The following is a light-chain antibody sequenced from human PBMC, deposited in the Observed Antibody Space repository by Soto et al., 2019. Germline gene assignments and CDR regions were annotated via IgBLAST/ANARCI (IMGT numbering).Light chain of an antibody. J-gene: IGKJ5*01. V-gene: IGKV3-11*01. CDR1: QSAGSY. CDR3: QQRSNWPPIT. CDR2: DAS. Sequence: ETVLTQSPVTLSLSPGERATLSSRASQSAGSYLAWYQQKPGQAPRLLIYDASSRAPGVPARFSGSGSGTDFTLTISSLEPEDFAVYYCQQRSNWPPITFGQGTRLEIK.